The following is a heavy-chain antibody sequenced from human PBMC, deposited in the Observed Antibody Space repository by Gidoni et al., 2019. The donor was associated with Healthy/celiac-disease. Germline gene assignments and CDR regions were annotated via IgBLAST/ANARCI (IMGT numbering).Heavy chain of an antibody. CDR1: GGSFSGYY. CDR2: INHSGST. Sequence: QVQLQQWGAGLLKPSETLSLTCAVYGGSFSGYYWSWIRQPPGKGLEWIGEINHSGSTNYNPSLKSRVTISVDTSKNQFSLKLSSVTAADTAVYYCASSRRVVYYYDSSGYAYWGQGTLVTVSS. V-gene: IGHV4-34*01. J-gene: IGHJ4*02. CDR3: ASSRRVVYYYDSSGYAY. D-gene: IGHD3-22*01.